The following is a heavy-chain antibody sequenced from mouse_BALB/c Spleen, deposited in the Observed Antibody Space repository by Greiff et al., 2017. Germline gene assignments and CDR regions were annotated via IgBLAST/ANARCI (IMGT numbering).Heavy chain of an antibody. V-gene: IGHV14-3*02. CDR1: GFNIKDTY. D-gene: IGHD6-1*01. CDR3: ADPLGDY. Sequence: EVQLVESGAELVKPGASVKLSCTASGFNIKDTYMHWVKQRPEQGLEWIGRIDPANGNTKYDPKFQGKATITADTSSNTAYLQLSSLTSEDTAVYYCADPLGDYWGQGTSVTVSS. CDR2: IDPANGNT. J-gene: IGHJ4*01.